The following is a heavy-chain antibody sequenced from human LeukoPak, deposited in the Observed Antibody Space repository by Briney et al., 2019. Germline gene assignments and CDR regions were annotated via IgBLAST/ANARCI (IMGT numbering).Heavy chain of an antibody. J-gene: IGHJ4*02. CDR2: IYPGDSDT. Sequence: GESLKISCKGSGYIFTSYWIGWVRQMPGKGLEWMGIIYPGDSDTRYSPSFQGQVTISADKYISTAYLQWSSLKASDTAMYYWARGGIAAAGTRVYFDYWGQGTLVTISS. CDR1: GYIFTSYW. CDR3: ARGGIAAAGTRVYFDY. V-gene: IGHV5-51*01. D-gene: IGHD6-13*01.